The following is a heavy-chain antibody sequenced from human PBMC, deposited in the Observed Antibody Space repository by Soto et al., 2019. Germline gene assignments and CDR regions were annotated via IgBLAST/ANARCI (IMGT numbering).Heavy chain of an antibody. CDR2: ISYDGSNK. D-gene: IGHD3-3*01. V-gene: IGHV3-30-3*01. CDR3: ARDGGELRFLEWFPSEDDYYYYGMDV. J-gene: IGHJ6*02. Sequence: GGSLRLSCAASGFTFSSYAMHWVRQAPGKGLEWVAVISYDGSNKYYADSVKGRFTISRDNSKNTLYLQMNSLRAEDTAVYYCARDGGELRFLEWFPSEDDYYYYGMDVWGQGTTVTVSS. CDR1: GFTFSSYA.